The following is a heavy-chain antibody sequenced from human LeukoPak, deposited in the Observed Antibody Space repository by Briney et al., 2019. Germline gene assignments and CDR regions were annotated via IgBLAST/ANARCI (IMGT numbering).Heavy chain of an antibody. J-gene: IGHJ4*02. Sequence: PSETLSLTCAGSGGSISSYYWRWIRQPPGKGLEWIGYIYYSGSTNYNPSLKSRVTISVDTSKSQISLKLSSVTAADTAVYYCARVRPEGFRYFETRISHVGNWGQGTLVTVSS. D-gene: IGHD3-9*01. V-gene: IGHV4-59*01. CDR2: IYYSGST. CDR1: GGSISSYY. CDR3: ARVRPEGFRYFETRISHVGN.